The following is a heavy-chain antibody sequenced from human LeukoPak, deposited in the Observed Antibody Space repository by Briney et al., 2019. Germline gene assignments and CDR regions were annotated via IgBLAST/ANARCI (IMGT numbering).Heavy chain of an antibody. J-gene: IGHJ4*02. D-gene: IGHD1-1*01. V-gene: IGHV4-39*01. CDR2: IYYSGST. CDR3: ARHLPQLKGEVAKEY. CDR1: GGSISSSSYY. Sequence: KPSETLSLTCTVSGGSISSSSYYWGWIRQPPGKGLEWIGSIYYSGSTYYNPSLKSRVTISVDTSKNQFSLKLSSVTAADTAVYYCARHLPQLKGEVAKEYWGQGTLVTVSS.